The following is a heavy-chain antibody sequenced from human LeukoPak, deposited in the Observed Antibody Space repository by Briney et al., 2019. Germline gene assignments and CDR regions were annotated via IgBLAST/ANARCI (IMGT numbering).Heavy chain of an antibody. CDR3: ARVNFGDYGDYVFGMDV. CDR1: GGTFSSYA. CDR2: IIPIFGTA. J-gene: IGHJ6*02. Sequence: ASVKVSCKASGGTFSSYAISWVRQAPGQGLEWMGGIIPIFGTANYAQKFQGRVTITADESTSTAYMELSSLRSEDTAVYYCARVNFGDYGDYVFGMDVWGQGTTVTVSS. D-gene: IGHD4-17*01. V-gene: IGHV1-69*13.